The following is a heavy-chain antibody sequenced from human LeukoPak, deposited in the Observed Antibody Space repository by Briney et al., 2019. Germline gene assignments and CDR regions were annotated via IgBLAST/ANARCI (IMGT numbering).Heavy chain of an antibody. D-gene: IGHD3-3*01. Sequence: GGSLRLSCAASGFTFSSYGMHWVRQAPGKGLEWVAVIWYDGSNKYYADSVKGRFAISRDNSKNTLYLQMNSLRAEDTAVYYCAKDSRDYDFWSGQEDVWGQGTTVTVSS. CDR1: GFTFSSYG. V-gene: IGHV3-30*02. CDR3: AKDSRDYDFWSGQEDV. J-gene: IGHJ6*02. CDR2: IWYDGSNK.